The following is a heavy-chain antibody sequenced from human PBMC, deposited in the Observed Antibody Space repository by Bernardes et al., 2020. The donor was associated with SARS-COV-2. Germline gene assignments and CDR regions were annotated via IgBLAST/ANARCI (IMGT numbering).Heavy chain of an antibody. V-gene: IGHV3-66*01. Sequence: GSLILSCTASGFSVGTTYMSWVRQPPGKGLEWVSVVYSGGSIYYADSVKGRFTISRDSSRNTVDLQMNSLTAEDTAMYYCTRDLSAVRAFDSWGQGTLVSVSS. CDR1: GFSVGTTY. CDR3: TRDLSAVRAFDS. J-gene: IGHJ4*02. D-gene: IGHD3-10*01. CDR2: VYSGGSI.